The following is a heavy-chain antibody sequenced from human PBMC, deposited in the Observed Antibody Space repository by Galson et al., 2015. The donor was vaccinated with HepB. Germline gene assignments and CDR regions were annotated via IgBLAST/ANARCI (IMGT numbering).Heavy chain of an antibody. CDR2: ISGSGGST. Sequence: SLRLSCAASGFSFSSYAMTWVRQAPGKGLEWVSGISGSGGSTYYADSVKGRFTISRDNSKNTLYLQMNSLRPEDTAVYYCVRDHGDYTPHYWGQGTLVTVSS. V-gene: IGHV3-23*01. J-gene: IGHJ4*02. CDR3: VRDHGDYTPHY. CDR1: GFSFSSYA. D-gene: IGHD4-17*01.